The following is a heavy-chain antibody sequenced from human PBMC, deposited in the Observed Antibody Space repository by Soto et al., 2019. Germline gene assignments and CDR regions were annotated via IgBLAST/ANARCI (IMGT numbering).Heavy chain of an antibody. CDR1: GYTFTSYG. CDR2: ISAYNGNT. CDR3: ARDRGSSSWYEFDY. J-gene: IGHJ4*02. Sequence: GASVKVSCKASGYTFTSYGISWVRQAPGHGLEWMGWISAYNGNTNYAQRFQDRVTMTRDTSTSTAYMELWSLRSDDTAVYYCARDRGSSSWYEFDYWGQGTLVTVS. D-gene: IGHD6-13*01. V-gene: IGHV1-18*01.